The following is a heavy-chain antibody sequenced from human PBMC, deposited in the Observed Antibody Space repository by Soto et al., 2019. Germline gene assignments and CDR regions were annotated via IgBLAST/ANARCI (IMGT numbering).Heavy chain of an antibody. V-gene: IGHV3-30*04. CDR1: GFTFSNSA. CDR3: ATGQKYSSTWFFPEY. J-gene: IGHJ1*01. CDR2: MSYDVSHK. D-gene: IGHD2-2*01. Sequence: GGSLRLSCAVSGFTFSNSAMHWVRQAPGKGLEWVAVMSYDVSHKFYADSVKGRFTISRDNSNNTLSLQMNSLKTEDTAVYSCATGQKYSSTWFFPEYWGQGTLVTVSS.